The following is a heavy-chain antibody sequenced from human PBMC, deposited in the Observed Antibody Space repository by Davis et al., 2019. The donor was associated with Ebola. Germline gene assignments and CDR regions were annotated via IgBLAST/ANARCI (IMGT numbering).Heavy chain of an antibody. Sequence: PGGSLRLSCAASGFTFSSYAMHWVRQAPGKGLEWVAVISYDGSNKYYADSVKGRFTISRDNSKNTLYLQMNSLRAEDTAVYYCARGCGGDCYWSGDAFDIWGQGTMVTVSS. V-gene: IGHV3-30-3*01. CDR2: ISYDGSNK. CDR3: ARGCGGDCYWSGDAFDI. D-gene: IGHD2-21*01. CDR1: GFTFSSYA. J-gene: IGHJ3*02.